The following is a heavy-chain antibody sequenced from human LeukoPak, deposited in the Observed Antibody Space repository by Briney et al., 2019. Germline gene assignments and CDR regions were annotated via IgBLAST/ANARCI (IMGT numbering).Heavy chain of an antibody. D-gene: IGHD3-22*01. CDR1: GFTFSSYW. Sequence: HPGGSLRLSCAASGFTFSSYWMNWVRQAPGQGLEWVSAISGSGGSTYYADSVKGRFTISRDNSKNTLYLQMNSLSAGDTAVYYCAKDIPYYYDSNVYYWGQGTLVTVSS. CDR2: ISGSGGST. V-gene: IGHV3-23*01. J-gene: IGHJ4*02. CDR3: AKDIPYYYDSNVYY.